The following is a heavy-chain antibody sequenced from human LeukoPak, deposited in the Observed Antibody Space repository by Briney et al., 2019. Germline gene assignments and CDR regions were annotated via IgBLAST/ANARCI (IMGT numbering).Heavy chain of an antibody. D-gene: IGHD1-26*01. Sequence: GGSLRLSCAASGFTFSSYWMSWVRQAPGKGLEWVANIKQDGSEKYYVDSVKGRFTISRDNDKNSLYLQMNSLRAEDTAVYYCARGSIVGAKDFDYWGQGTLVTVSS. V-gene: IGHV3-7*01. CDR2: IKQDGSEK. J-gene: IGHJ4*02. CDR3: ARGSIVGAKDFDY. CDR1: GFTFSSYW.